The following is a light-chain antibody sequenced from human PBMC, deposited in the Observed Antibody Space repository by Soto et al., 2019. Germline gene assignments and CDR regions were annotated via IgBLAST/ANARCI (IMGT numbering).Light chain of an antibody. CDR2: EVS. CDR3: TSYTSSSTLLV. J-gene: IGLJ1*01. V-gene: IGLV2-14*01. Sequence: QSVLTQPASVSGSPGQSITISCTGTSSDIGNYNYVSWYQQHPGKAPKLMIYEVSNRPSGVSNRFSGSKSGNTASLTISGLQAEDEADYYCTSYTSSSTLLVFGTGTKLTVL. CDR1: SSDIGNYNY.